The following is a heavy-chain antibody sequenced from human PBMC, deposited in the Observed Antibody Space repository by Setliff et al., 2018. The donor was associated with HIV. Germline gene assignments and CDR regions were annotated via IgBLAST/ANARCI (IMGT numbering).Heavy chain of an antibody. D-gene: IGHD4-17*01. J-gene: IGHJ3*02. Sequence: SETLSLTCAVYGGSFSGYYWGWVRQPPGKGLEWIGFVYLSGSITYNPSLKSRVTISIDRSKNEFSLKLSSVTAADTALYYCARDRDYGGNRDAFDIWGQGIMVTVSS. CDR1: GGSFSGYY. CDR3: ARDRDYGGNRDAFDI. CDR2: VYLSGSI. V-gene: IGHV4-59*01.